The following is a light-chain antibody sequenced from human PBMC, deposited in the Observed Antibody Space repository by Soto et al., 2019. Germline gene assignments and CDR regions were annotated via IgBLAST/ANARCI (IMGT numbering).Light chain of an antibody. CDR3: QQYGSSPTT. J-gene: IGKJ1*01. CDR2: GAS. CDR1: QSVSSSY. Sequence: EIVLTQSPGTRSLSPGERASLSCMASQSVSSSYLAWYQQKPGQAPRLLIYGASSRATGIPDRFSGSGSGTDFTLTISRLEPEDFAVYYCQQYGSSPTTFGQGTKVEIK. V-gene: IGKV3-20*01.